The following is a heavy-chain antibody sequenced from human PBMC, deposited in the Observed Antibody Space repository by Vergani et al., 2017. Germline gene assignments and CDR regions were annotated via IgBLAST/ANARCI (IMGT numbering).Heavy chain of an antibody. D-gene: IGHD3-10*01. V-gene: IGHV3-15*07. CDR1: VFSFRNAW. Sequence: ELQLVESGGGIVKPGGSLRLSCVASVFSFRNAWMNWVRRTPGKGLEWVGRIKSTFDRGTTDYAAAVKGRFTISRDDSKNTLFLQMNGLKTEDIGVYYCTTDPRYCGDGSCYWLRDHHYYGMDVWGQGTTVTVSS. J-gene: IGHJ6*02. CDR3: TTDPRYCGDGSCYWLRDHHYYGMDV. CDR2: IKSTFDRGTT.